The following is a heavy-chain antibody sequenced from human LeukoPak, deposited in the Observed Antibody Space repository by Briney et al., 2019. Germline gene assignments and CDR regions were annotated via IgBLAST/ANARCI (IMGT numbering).Heavy chain of an antibody. J-gene: IGHJ4*02. V-gene: IGHV3-30*04. CDR2: ISYDGSNK. CDR3: AKDLGY. Sequence: GRSLRLSCAASGFTFSSYAMHWVRQAPGKGLEWVAVISYDGSNKYYADSVKGRFTISRDNSKNTLYLQMNSLRAEDTAVYYCAKDLGYWGQGTLVTVSS. CDR1: GFTFSSYA.